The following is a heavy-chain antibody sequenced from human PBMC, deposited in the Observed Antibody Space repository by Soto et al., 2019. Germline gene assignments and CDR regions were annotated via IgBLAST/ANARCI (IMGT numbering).Heavy chain of an antibody. J-gene: IGHJ6*02. CDR1: GGSISSGGYY. CDR3: ARGSFDWLGDYGMDV. CDR2: IYYSGST. V-gene: IGHV4-31*03. D-gene: IGHD3-9*01. Sequence: QVQLQESGPGLVKPSQTLSLTCTVSGGSISSGGYYWSWIRQHPGKGLEWIGYIYYSGSTYYNPSLKSRVTIXXDXSTXQLSLKLSSVTAADTAVYYCARGSFDWLGDYGMDVWGQGTTVTASS.